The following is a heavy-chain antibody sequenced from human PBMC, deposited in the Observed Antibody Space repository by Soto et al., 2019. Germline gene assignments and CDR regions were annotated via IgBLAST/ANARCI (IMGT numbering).Heavy chain of an antibody. D-gene: IGHD3-3*01. J-gene: IGHJ5*02. CDR1: GGSISSGDYY. V-gene: IGHV4-31*03. Sequence: QVQLQESGPGLVKPSQTLSLTYTVSGGSISSGDYYWSWIRQHPGKGLEWIGYIYYSGSTYYNPSXNXRFXISVDTSKNQFSLKLRSVTAADTAVYYCARWWSGSRQGFDPWGQGTLVTVSS. CDR2: IYYSGST. CDR3: ARWWSGSRQGFDP.